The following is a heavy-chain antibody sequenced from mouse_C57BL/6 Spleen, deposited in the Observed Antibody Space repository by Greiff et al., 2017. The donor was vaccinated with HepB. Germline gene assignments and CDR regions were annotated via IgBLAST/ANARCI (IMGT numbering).Heavy chain of an antibody. CDR3: TRYDDFDY. CDR1: GYTFTDYE. J-gene: IGHJ2*01. D-gene: IGHD2-3*01. CDR2: IDPETGGT. Sequence: QVQLKQSGAELVRPGASVTLSCKASGYTFTDYEMHWVKQTPVHGLEWIGAIDPETGGTAYNQKFKGKAILTADNSSSTAYMERRSLTSEDSAVYYCTRYDDFDYWGQGTTLTVSS. V-gene: IGHV1-15*01.